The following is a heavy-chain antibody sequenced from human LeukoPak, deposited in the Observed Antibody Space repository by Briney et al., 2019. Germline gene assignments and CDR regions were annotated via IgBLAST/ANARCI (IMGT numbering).Heavy chain of an antibody. CDR2: NNGDGSTT. CDR3: ARDPRNVGLAP. Sequence: GGSLRLSCVASGFSLSGYWMYWVRQAPGKGLMYISRNNGDGSTTNYADVVKGRFTMSRDNVKNTLYPQMNSLRVEDTAVYYCARDPRNVGLAPWGQGTLVTVSS. CDR1: GFSLSGYW. D-gene: IGHD2-15*01. V-gene: IGHV3-74*01. J-gene: IGHJ5*02.